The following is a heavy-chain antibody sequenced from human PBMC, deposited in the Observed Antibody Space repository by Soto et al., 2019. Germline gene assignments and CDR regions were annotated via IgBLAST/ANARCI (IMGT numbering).Heavy chain of an antibody. J-gene: IGHJ5*02. CDR2: IYYSGST. Sequence: SETLSLTCTVSGGSISSYYWSWIRQPPGKGLEWIGYIYYSGSTNYNPSLKSRVTISVDTSKNQFSLKLSSVTAADTAVYYCARHTPHLSSSSRWFDPWGQGTLVPSPQ. CDR3: ARHTPHLSSSSRWFDP. V-gene: IGHV4-59*08. D-gene: IGHD6-13*01. CDR1: GGSISSYY.